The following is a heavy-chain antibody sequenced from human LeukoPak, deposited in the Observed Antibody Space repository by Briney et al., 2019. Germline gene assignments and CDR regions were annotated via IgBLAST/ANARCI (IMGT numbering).Heavy chain of an antibody. CDR2: IYYSGST. CDR1: GGSISSSSYY. Sequence: PSETLSLTCTVSGGSISSSSYYWGWIRQPPGKGLEWIGSIYYSGSTYYNPSLKSRVTISVDTSKNQFSLKLSSVTAADTAVYYCARDSLTPGVMGLAWGQGILVTVSS. V-gene: IGHV4-39*02. J-gene: IGHJ5*02. D-gene: IGHD2-2*01. CDR3: ARDSLTPGVMGLA.